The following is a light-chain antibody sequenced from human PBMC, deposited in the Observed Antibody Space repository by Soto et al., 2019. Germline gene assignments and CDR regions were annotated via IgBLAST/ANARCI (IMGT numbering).Light chain of an antibody. CDR3: AAWDDSLNGVV. J-gene: IGLJ2*01. CDR2: SNN. V-gene: IGLV1-44*01. CDR1: SSNIGSNT. Sequence: SVLNQPPSASGTPGQRVTISCSGSSSNIGSNTVNWYQQLPGTAPKLLIYSNNQRPSGVHDRFSGSKSGTSASLAISGLQSEDEGDYYCAAWDDSLNGVVFGGGTKLTVL.